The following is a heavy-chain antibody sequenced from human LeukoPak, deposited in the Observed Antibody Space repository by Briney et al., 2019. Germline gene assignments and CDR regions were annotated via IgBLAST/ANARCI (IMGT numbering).Heavy chain of an antibody. V-gene: IGHV4-59*01. J-gene: IGHJ4*02. CDR3: ARHMGGYYSVHLDY. D-gene: IGHD3-3*01. Sequence: SETLSLTCTVSGGPINNYYWSWIRQPPGKGLEWIGYIYSSGSASYHPSLQSRVAISVDTSKNQFSLKLTSVTAADTAVYYRARHMGGYYSVHLDYWGQGTLVTVSS. CDR1: GGPINNYY. CDR2: IYSSGSA.